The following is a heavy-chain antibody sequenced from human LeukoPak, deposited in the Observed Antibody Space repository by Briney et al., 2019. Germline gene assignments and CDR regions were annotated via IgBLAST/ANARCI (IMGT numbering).Heavy chain of an antibody. CDR2: INTGGSST. J-gene: IGHJ4*02. CDR3: ARSNQADDY. CDR1: GFTFSSYW. D-gene: IGHD4-11*01. Sequence: GGSLRLSCAASGFTFSSYWMHWVRQVPGKGLVWVSRINTGGSSTTYADSVKGRFTISRDNAKNTLYLQMNSLRAEDTAVYYRARSNQADDYWGQGTLVIVSS. V-gene: IGHV3-74*01.